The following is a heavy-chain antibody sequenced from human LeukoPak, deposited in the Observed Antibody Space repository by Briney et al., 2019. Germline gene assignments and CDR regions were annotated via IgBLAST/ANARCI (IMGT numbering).Heavy chain of an antibody. CDR1: GGTFSSYA. CDR2: IIPIFGTA. CDR3: ASGPYYYYYYMDV. J-gene: IGHJ6*03. V-gene: IGHV1-69*06. Sequence: SVKVSCKASGGTFSSYAISWVRQAPGQGLEWMGGIIPIFGTANYAQKFQGRVTITADKSTSTAYMELSSLRSEDTAVYYCASGPYYYYYYMDVWGKGTTVTVSS.